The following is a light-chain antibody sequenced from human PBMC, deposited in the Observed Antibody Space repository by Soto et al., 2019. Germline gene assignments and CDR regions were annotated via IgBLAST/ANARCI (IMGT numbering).Light chain of an antibody. CDR3: ISYQGNNNEI. Sequence: QSVLTQPPSASGSVGQSVTISCTGTSSDIGGYNYVSWYQQLPGKAPKLLIYEVTKRPSGVPDRFSGSKSGSTASMTVSGPQPAAEDAHYCISYQGNNNEIFGTGTKSPS. J-gene: IGLJ1*01. CDR2: EVT. V-gene: IGLV2-8*01. CDR1: SSDIGGYNY.